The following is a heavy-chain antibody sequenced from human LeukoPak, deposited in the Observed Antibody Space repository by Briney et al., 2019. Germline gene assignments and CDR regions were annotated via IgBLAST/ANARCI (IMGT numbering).Heavy chain of an antibody. CDR1: GGTFSSYA. CDR3: ARDLKAARPRYYYYMDV. V-gene: IGHV1-69*01. D-gene: IGHD6-6*01. CDR2: IIPIFGTA. Sequence: SVKVSCKASGGTFSSYAISWVRQAPGQGLKWMGGIIPIFGTANYAQKFQGRVTITADESTSTAYMELSSLRSEDTAVYYCARDLKAARPRYYYYMDVWGKGTTVTVSS. J-gene: IGHJ6*03.